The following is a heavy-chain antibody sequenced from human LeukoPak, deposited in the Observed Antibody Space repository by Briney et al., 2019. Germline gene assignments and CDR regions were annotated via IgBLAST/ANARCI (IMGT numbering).Heavy chain of an antibody. Sequence: GGSLRLSCAASGFTFSSYSMNWVRQAPGRGLEWVSSISSSSSYIYYADSVKGRFTISRDNAKNSLYLQMNSLRAEDTAVYYCARVRIAVAVTDWYFDLWGRGTLVTVSS. CDR2: ISSSSSYI. J-gene: IGHJ2*01. CDR3: ARVRIAVAVTDWYFDL. D-gene: IGHD6-19*01. CDR1: GFTFSSYS. V-gene: IGHV3-21*01.